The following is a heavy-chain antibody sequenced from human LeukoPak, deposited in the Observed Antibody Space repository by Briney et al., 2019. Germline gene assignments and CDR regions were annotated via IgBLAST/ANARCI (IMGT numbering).Heavy chain of an antibody. CDR1: GFTVSSNY. CDR2: IYSGGST. Sequence: GGSLRLSCAASGFTVSSNYMSWVRQAPGKGLEWVSVIYSGGSTYYADSVKGRFTISRDNSKNTLYLQMNSLRAEDTAVYYCARDLVWFGESTDAFDIWGQGTMVTVSS. D-gene: IGHD3-10*01. J-gene: IGHJ3*02. CDR3: ARDLVWFGESTDAFDI. V-gene: IGHV3-66*02.